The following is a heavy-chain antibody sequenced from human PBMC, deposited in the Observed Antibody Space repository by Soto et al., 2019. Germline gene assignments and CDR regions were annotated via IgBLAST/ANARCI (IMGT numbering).Heavy chain of an antibody. CDR2: IGTHNGDT. V-gene: IGHV1-18*01. CDR3: ARDWRGAEGFDP. Sequence: QVQLVQSGTEVKKPGPSVKVSCKASGYTFNNYGFSWVRQAPGQGLEWVGWIGTHNGDTTYAQSFQGRVTMTIDTSTTTSYMELTSLTFDDTAVYFCARDWRGAEGFDPWGQGTLVIVSS. D-gene: IGHD3-3*01. CDR1: GYTFNNYG. J-gene: IGHJ5*02.